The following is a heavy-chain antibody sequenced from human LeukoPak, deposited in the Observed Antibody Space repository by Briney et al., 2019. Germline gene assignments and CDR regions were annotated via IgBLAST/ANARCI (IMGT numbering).Heavy chain of an antibody. Sequence: SETLSLTCAVYGGSFSGYYWSWIRQPPGKGLEWIGEINHSGSTNYNPTLKSRVTITVYTSKNHISLKLSSVTAADPAVYYCARGKGQLWPHYYYYYYMDVWGKGTTVTVSS. J-gene: IGHJ6*03. CDR1: GGSFSGYY. D-gene: IGHD5-18*01. V-gene: IGHV4-34*01. CDR3: ARGKGQLWPHYYYYYYMDV. CDR2: INHSGST.